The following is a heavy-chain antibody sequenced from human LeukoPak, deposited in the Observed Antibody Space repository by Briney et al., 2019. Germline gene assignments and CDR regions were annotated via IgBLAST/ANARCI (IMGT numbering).Heavy chain of an antibody. Sequence: SVKVSCKASGGTFSSYAISWVRQAPGQGLEWMGGIIPIFGTANYAQKFQGRVTITADESTSTAYMELSSLRSEDTAVYYCAGSKSPEYYYDSSGYSHSFDYWGQGTLVTVSS. D-gene: IGHD3-22*01. CDR1: GGTFSSYA. V-gene: IGHV1-69*01. CDR2: IIPIFGTA. J-gene: IGHJ4*02. CDR3: AGSKSPEYYYDSSGYSHSFDY.